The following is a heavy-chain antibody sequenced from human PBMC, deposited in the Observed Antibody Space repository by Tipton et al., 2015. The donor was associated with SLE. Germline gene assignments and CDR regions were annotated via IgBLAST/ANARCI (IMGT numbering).Heavy chain of an antibody. CDR1: GGSISSYY. D-gene: IGHD4-23*01. CDR2: IYTSGST. CDR3: ATPGGKSDAFDI. J-gene: IGHJ3*02. Sequence: LRLSCTVSGGSISSYYWSWIRQPAGKGLGWIGRIYTSGSTNYNPSLESRVTISVDTSKNQFSLKLSSVTAAGTAVYYCATPGGKSDAFDIWGQGTMVTASS. V-gene: IGHV4-4*07.